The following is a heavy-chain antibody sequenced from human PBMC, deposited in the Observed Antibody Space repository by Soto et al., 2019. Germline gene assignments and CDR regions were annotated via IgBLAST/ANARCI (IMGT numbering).Heavy chain of an antibody. J-gene: IGHJ4*02. CDR2: IRPDGNEQ. D-gene: IGHD5-18*01. V-gene: IGHV3-7*05. CDR1: GLTFNNYW. Sequence: VQLVESGGDLVQPGGSLRLSCAASGLTFNNYWMSWVRQAPGKGLEWVANIRPDGNEQHYVDSVKGRFIFSRDNAKSSLSLQMNNLSGEDTAVYYCATSSGYSYEYWGQGNLVSVSS. CDR3: ATSSGYSYEY.